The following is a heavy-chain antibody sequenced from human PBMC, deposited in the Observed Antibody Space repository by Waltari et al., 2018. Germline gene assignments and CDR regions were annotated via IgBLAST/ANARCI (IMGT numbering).Heavy chain of an antibody. D-gene: IGHD4-17*01. J-gene: IGHJ4*02. CDR1: GGSISSSSYY. V-gene: IGHV4-39*07. CDR3: ARVYGGYVHY. Sequence: QLQLQESGPGLVKPSETLSLTCTVSGGSISSSSYYWGWIRQPPVKGLEWIGSIYYSGSTYYNPSLKSRVTISVDTSKNQFSLKLSSVTAADTAVYYCARVYGGYVHYWGQGTLVTVSS. CDR2: IYYSGST.